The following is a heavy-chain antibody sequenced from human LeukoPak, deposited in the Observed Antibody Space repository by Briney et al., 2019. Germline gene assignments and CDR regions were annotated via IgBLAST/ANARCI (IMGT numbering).Heavy chain of an antibody. CDR2: IYPGDSDT. CDR1: GYSFNNFW. D-gene: IGHD4-17*01. CDR3: ARLRTYGDYALNY. Sequence: GESLKISCRGSGYSFNNFWIGWVRQMPGKGLEWMGIIYPGDSDTRYSPSFQGQVAISADKSISTAYLQWSSLKASDSAMYYCARLRTYGDYALNYWGQGTQVTVSS. J-gene: IGHJ4*02. V-gene: IGHV5-51*01.